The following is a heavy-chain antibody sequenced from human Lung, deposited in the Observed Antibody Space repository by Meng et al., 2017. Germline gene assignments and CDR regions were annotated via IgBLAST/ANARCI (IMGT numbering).Heavy chain of an antibody. D-gene: IGHD4-11*01. Sequence: QVPPQQWGAGLLKPSGTLSPLLVVSCGSFSDYLWSLIRQPPGKGLEWIGEINHSGSTNYNPSLESRATISVDTSQNNLSLKLSSVTAADSAVYYCARGPTTMAHDFDYWGQGTLVTVSS. CDR3: ARGPTTMAHDFDY. J-gene: IGHJ4*02. CDR2: INHSGST. CDR1: CGSFSDYL. V-gene: IGHV4-34*01.